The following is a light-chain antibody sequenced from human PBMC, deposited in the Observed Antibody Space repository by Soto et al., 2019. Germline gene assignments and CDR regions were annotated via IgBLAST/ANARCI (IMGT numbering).Light chain of an antibody. CDR2: DAS. CDR3: QQYNSYSPWT. V-gene: IGKV1-5*01. CDR1: QSISSW. J-gene: IGKJ1*01. Sequence: DIQMTQSPPTLSASVGDRDTITCRASQSISSWLAWYQQKPGKAPKLLIYDASSVESGVPSRFSGSGSVTEFTLIISILQFDDFATYYCQQYNSYSPWTFGQGTKVDIK.